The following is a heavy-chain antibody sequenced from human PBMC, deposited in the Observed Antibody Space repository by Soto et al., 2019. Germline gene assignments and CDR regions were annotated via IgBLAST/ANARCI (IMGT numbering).Heavy chain of an antibody. CDR1: GFTVSSNY. J-gene: IGHJ6*02. CDR2: IKSKTDGGTT. V-gene: IGHV3-15*01. CDR3: TTDYYYDSSGPWYGMDV. D-gene: IGHD3-22*01. Sequence: PGGSLRLSCAASGFTVSSNYMSWVRQAPGKGLEWVGRIKSKTDGGTTDYAAPVKGRFTISRDDSKNTLYLQMNSLKTEDTAVYYCTTDYYYDSSGPWYGMDVWGQGTTVTVSS.